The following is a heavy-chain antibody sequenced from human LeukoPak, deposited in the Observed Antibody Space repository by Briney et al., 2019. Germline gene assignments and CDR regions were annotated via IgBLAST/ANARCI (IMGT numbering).Heavy chain of an antibody. CDR3: ARYYDVLTGYYTFDY. V-gene: IGHV4-34*01. CDR1: GGSFSGYY. CDR2: ITYSGST. J-gene: IGHJ4*02. Sequence: SETLSLTCAVYGGSFSGYYWSWIRQSPGKGLEWIGEITYSGSTNSNPTLESRLTISQDISKNRFSLKLSSVTAADTAVYYCARYYDVLTGYYTFDYWGQGTLVTVSS. D-gene: IGHD3-9*01.